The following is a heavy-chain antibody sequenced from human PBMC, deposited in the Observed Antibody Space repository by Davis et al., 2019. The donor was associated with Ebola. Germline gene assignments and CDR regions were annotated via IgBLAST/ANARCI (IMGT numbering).Heavy chain of an antibody. CDR2: ISSSSSYI. Sequence: GESLKISCAASGFTFSSYSMNWVRQAPGKGLEWVSSISSSSSYIYYADSVKGRFTISRDNAKNTLYLQMNSLRAEDTAVYYCARGGTLLHYGMDVWGKGTTVTVSS. D-gene: IGHD2-15*01. V-gene: IGHV3-21*01. CDR3: ARGGTLLHYGMDV. J-gene: IGHJ6*04. CDR1: GFTFSSYS.